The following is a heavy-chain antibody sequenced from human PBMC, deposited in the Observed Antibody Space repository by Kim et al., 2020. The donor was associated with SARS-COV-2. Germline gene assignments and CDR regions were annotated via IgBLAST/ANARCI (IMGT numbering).Heavy chain of an antibody. J-gene: IGHJ3*02. CDR3: ARLKHDAFDI. Sequence: STDHNAALKSRLTISVDTSNNQFSLRLNSVIAADTAVYYCARLKHDAFDIWGQGTLVTVSS. D-gene: IGHD3-16*01. V-gene: IGHV4-34*09. CDR2: ST.